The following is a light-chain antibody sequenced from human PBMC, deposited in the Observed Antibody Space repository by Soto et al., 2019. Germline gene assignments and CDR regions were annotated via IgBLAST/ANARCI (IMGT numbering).Light chain of an antibody. Sequence: EIVLTQSPESLAVSLGERATINCKSSRSLFFSPARKDFLGWFQKKPGQPPKLLIYWASTRASGVPERFVGSGSATGFTLAITRLQAEDVGVYYCQQYYLTQSFGQGTKVEI. CDR1: RSLFFSPARKDF. CDR3: QQYYLTQS. V-gene: IGKV4-1*01. CDR2: WAS. J-gene: IGKJ1*01.